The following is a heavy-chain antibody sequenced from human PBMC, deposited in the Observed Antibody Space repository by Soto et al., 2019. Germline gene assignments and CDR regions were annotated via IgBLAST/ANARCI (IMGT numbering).Heavy chain of an antibody. J-gene: IGHJ4*02. D-gene: IGHD2-21*02. CDR2: THHSGST. CDR1: GGSLSGNY. Sequence: QAQLQQWGTGLLQPSETLSLTCAVYGGSLSGNYWGWIRQPPGKGLEWIGETHHSGSTAYTPSLKSRVTISVDTSRNQFSLKSNSVTAADTAVYYCARTTAAIHLNYWSQGTLVTVSS. V-gene: IGHV4-34*01. CDR3: ARTTAAIHLNY.